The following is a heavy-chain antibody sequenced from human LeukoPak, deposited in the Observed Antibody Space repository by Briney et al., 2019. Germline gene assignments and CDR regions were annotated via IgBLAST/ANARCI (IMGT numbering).Heavy chain of an antibody. CDR2: IVVGSGNT. V-gene: IGHV1-58*02. Sequence: SVKVSFKASGFTFTSSAMQWVRQARGQRLEWIGWIVVGSGNTNYAQKFQERVTITRDMSTSTAYMELSSLRSEDTAVYYCAATGYNWNYGYYYYGMDVWGQGTTVTVSS. D-gene: IGHD1-7*01. CDR1: GFTFTSSA. J-gene: IGHJ6*02. CDR3: AATGYNWNYGYYYYGMDV.